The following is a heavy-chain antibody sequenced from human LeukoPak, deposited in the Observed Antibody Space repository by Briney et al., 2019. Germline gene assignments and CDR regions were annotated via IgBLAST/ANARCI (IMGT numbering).Heavy chain of an antibody. CDR2: IRTKANTYAT. V-gene: IGHV3-73*01. CDR3: TVSGIASDAFDV. J-gene: IGHJ3*01. D-gene: IGHD2-21*01. Sequence: TGGSLRLSCAASGFTFGVSTMHWVRQASGKGLEWVGRIRTKANTYATAYSASVKGRFTISRDDSKNTAYLQMNSLKTEDTAVYYCTVSGIASDAFDVWGRGTMVTVSS. CDR1: GFTFGVST.